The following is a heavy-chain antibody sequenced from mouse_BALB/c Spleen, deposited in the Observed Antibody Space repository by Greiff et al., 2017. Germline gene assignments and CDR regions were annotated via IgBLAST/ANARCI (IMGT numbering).Heavy chain of an antibody. D-gene: IGHD1-1*01. CDR1: GYTFTDYA. CDR2: ISTYYGNT. V-gene: IGHV1-67*01. J-gene: IGHJ2*01. Sequence: QVQLQQSGPELVRPGVSVKISCKGSGYTFTDYAMHWVKQSHAKSLEWIGVISTYYGNTNYNQKFKGKATMTVDKSSSTAYMELARLTSEDSAIYYCAREGELLRTLDYWGQGTNLTVSS. CDR3: AREGELLRTLDY.